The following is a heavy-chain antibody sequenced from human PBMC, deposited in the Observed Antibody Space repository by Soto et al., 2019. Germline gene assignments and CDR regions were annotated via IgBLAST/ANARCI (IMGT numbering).Heavy chain of an antibody. D-gene: IGHD6-13*01. J-gene: IGHJ6*02. CDR3: ARAGAAAGSYYYYYGMDV. CDR2: INPSGGST. CDR1: GYTFTSYY. Sequence: QVQLVQSGAEVKKPGASVKVSCKASGYTFTSYYMHWVRQAPGQGLEWMGIINPSGGSTSYAQKFQGRVTMTRETSTSTVYMQLSSLGSEDTAVYYCARAGAAAGSYYYYYGMDVWGQGTTVTVSS. V-gene: IGHV1-46*01.